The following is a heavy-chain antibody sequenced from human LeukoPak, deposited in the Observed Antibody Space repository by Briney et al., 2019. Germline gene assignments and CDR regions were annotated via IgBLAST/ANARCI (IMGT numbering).Heavy chain of an antibody. CDR3: ARDSGYSSDDAY. Sequence: GGSLRLSCAASGFTVRSNYMSWVRQARAKGLEGVSVIYSGGFTHYADSVKDRFTISRDNSKKTLYLQMNSLRVEDTAVYYCARDSGYSSDDAYWGQGTLVTVSS. V-gene: IGHV3-66*01. CDR1: GFTVRSNY. CDR2: IYSGGFT. J-gene: IGHJ4*02. D-gene: IGHD5-12*01.